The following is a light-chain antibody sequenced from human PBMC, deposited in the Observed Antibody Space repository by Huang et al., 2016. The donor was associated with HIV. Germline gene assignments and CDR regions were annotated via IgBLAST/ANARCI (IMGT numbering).Light chain of an antibody. Sequence: DIVMTQSPDSLAVSPGERATINCKSSQSLLYSLSKKNYLAWFQQKPGRPPQLLMYWATTRESGVPDRFSGSGSGTDFTLTINSLQAEDVAVYFCLQYYSVPQTFGHGTKVEIK. CDR1: QSLLYSLSKKNY. V-gene: IGKV4-1*01. J-gene: IGKJ1*01. CDR3: LQYYSVPQT. CDR2: WAT.